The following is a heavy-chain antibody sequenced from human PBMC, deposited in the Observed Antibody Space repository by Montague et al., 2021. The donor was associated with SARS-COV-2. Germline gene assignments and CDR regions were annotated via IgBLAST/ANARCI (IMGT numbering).Heavy chain of an antibody. Sequence: SETLSLTCSVSGYSISSGYYWGWIRQPPGKGLEWVGCISYIGKTYYSPSLKSRLTISLDSSKNQFSLQARSVTAADTAVYYCVRVGGGTTRYFDNWGQGTLVTVSS. D-gene: IGHD1-1*01. CDR2: ISYIGKT. CDR1: GYSISSGYY. CDR3: VRVGGGTTRYFDN. V-gene: IGHV4-38-2*02. J-gene: IGHJ4*02.